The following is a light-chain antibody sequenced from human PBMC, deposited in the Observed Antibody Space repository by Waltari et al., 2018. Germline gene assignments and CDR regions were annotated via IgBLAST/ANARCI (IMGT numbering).Light chain of an antibody. Sequence: IQMTQSPSSLSASVGDRVTITCRASPIIGSYLHWYQQKPGKAPKLLIYAASSLQSGVPSRCSGSGSGTDFTLTISSLQPEDFATYYCQQSYSTPPMYTFGQGTKLEI. J-gene: IGKJ2*01. CDR2: AAS. CDR1: PIIGSY. CDR3: QQSYSTPPMYT. V-gene: IGKV1-39*01.